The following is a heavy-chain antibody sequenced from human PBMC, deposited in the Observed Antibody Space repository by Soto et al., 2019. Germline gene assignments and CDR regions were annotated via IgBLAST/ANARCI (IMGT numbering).Heavy chain of an antibody. CDR3: ARGQWSAVVVIPFDY. CDR1: GYTFTSYY. D-gene: IGHD3-22*01. Sequence: ASVKVSCKASGYTFTSYYMHWVRQAPGQGLEWMGIINPSGGSTSYAQKFQGRVTMTRDTSTSTVYMKLSSLGSEDTAVYYCARGQWSAVVVIPFDYWGQGTLVTVSS. V-gene: IGHV1-46*01. J-gene: IGHJ4*02. CDR2: INPSGGST.